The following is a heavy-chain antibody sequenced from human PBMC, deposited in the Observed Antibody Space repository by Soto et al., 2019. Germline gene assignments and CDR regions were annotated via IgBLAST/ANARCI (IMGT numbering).Heavy chain of an antibody. D-gene: IGHD3-3*01. CDR1: GGSISSSSYY. V-gene: IGHV4-39*01. Sequence: SETLSLTCTVSGGSISSSSYYWGWIRQPPGKGLEWIGSIYYSGSTYYNPSLKSRVTISVDTSKNQFSLKLSSVTAADTAVYYCARQAKYYDFWSGYSPGWFDPWGQGTLVTVSS. CDR2: IYYSGST. CDR3: ARQAKYYDFWSGYSPGWFDP. J-gene: IGHJ5*02.